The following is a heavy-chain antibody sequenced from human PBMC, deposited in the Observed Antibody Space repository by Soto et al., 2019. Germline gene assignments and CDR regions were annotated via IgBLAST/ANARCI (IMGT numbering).Heavy chain of an antibody. CDR1: GDSLKNYY. J-gene: IGHJ4*02. CDR2: IYDSGST. D-gene: IGHD3-10*01. V-gene: IGHV4-59*01. CDR3: ARSSMVPVGYFDF. Sequence: SETLSLTCSVSGDSLKNYYWAWIRHSPGKGLEWIGNIYDSGSTNYSPALKSRVSMSVDTSKNLFSLKMNSVTAADTAVYYCARSSMVPVGYFDFWGQGTVVTVSS.